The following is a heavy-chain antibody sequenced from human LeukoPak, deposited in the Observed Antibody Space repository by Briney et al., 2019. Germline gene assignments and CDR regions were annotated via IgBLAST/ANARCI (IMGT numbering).Heavy chain of an antibody. D-gene: IGHD3-3*01. CDR2: ISYDGSDK. CDR1: GFTFSSYG. Sequence: PGGSLRLSCAASGFTFSSYGMHWVRQAPGKGLEWVAVISYDGSDKYYADSVKGRFTISRDNSKNTLYLQMNSLRAEDTAVYYCAKDYWANYDFWSGLDYWGQGTLVTVSS. V-gene: IGHV3-30*18. CDR3: AKDYWANYDFWSGLDY. J-gene: IGHJ4*02.